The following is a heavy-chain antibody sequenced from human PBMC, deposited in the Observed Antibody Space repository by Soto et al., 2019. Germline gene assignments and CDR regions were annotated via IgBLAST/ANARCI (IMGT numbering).Heavy chain of an antibody. J-gene: IGHJ5*02. D-gene: IGHD2-15*01. Sequence: SETLSLTCTVSGGSISSGGYYWSRIRQHPGKGLEWIGYIYYSGSTYYNPSLKSRVTISVDTSKNQFSLKLSSVTAADTAVYYCARKYCSGGSCFRDTWFDPWGQGTLVTVSS. CDR3: ARKYCSGGSCFRDTWFDP. CDR2: IYYSGST. V-gene: IGHV4-31*03. CDR1: GGSISSGGYY.